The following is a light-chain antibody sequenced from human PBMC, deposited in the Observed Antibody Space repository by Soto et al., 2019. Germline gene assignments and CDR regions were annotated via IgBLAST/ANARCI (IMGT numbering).Light chain of an antibody. J-gene: IGLJ1*01. CDR3: SSLTTSFTYV. CDR2: EVS. Sequence: QSVLTQPASVSGSRGEWVAISCSGTSGDVGGYNYISSYQQHPRKAPKLLLSEVSNRPSGVSDRFSGTKSGNTAYLTISELQAEDEADYYCSSLTTSFTYVFGTGTKVTVL. V-gene: IGLV2-14*01. CDR1: SGDVGGYNY.